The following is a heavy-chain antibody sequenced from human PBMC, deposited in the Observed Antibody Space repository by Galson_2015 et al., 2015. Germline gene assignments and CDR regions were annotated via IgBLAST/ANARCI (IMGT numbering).Heavy chain of an antibody. J-gene: IGHJ4*02. CDR1: GGSTSSRSYY. D-gene: IGHD3-22*01. CDR2: IYYSGST. V-gene: IGHV4-39*07. Sequence: ETLSLTCTVSGGSTSSRSYYWGWIRQPPGKGLEWIGSIYYSGSTYYNPSLKSRVTKSVDTSKNQFSLKLSSVTAADTAVYYCAREGYDSSGYNPFDYWGQGTLVTVSS. CDR3: AREGYDSSGYNPFDY.